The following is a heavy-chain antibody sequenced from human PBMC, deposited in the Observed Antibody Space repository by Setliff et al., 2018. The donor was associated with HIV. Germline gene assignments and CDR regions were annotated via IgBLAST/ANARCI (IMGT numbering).Heavy chain of an antibody. J-gene: IGHJ4*02. CDR3: ARDAGYIGTSWNY. CDR1: GYTFTSYA. V-gene: IGHV1-69*10. Sequence: SVKVSCKASGYTFTSYAMHWVRQAPGQRLEYMGGVIPGLGIAYYAQRFQGRVTITADESTSTVYMDLSSLRSEDTAMYYCARDAGYIGTSWNYWGQGTLVTVSS. D-gene: IGHD5-12*01. CDR2: VIPGLGIA.